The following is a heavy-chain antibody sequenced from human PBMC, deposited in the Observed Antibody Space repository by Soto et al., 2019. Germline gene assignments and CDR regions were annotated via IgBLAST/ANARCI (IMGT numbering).Heavy chain of an antibody. V-gene: IGHV1-69*13. CDR2: ISPIFGTA. CDR3: ASSYSSSLVDV. Sequence: SVKVACTASGYTLTIYGVSWVRQAPGQGLEWMGGISPIFGTANYAQKFQGRVTITADESTSTAYMELSSLRSEDTAVYYCASSYSSSLVDVWGQGTTVTVSS. CDR1: GYTLTIYG. D-gene: IGHD6-6*01. J-gene: IGHJ6*02.